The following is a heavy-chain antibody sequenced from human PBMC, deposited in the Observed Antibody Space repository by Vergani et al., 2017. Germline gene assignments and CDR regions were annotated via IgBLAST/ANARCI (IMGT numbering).Heavy chain of an antibody. CDR2: ISGSGGST. V-gene: IGHV3-23*01. Sequence: EVQLLESGGGLVQPGGSLRLPCAASGFIFSSYAMSWVRQAPGKGLECVSAISGSGGSTYYEDCVKGRFTISRDNSKNTLYLQMNSLRAEDTSVYYCAKEVIQLPVYYWGQGTLVTVSS. D-gene: IGHD5-18*01. J-gene: IGHJ4*02. CDR1: GFIFSSYA. CDR3: AKEVIQLPVYY.